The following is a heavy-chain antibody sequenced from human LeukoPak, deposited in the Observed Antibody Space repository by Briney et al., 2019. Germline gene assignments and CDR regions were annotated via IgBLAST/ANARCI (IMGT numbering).Heavy chain of an antibody. V-gene: IGHV3-20*04. J-gene: IGHJ4*02. D-gene: IGHD4-17*01. CDR1: GFTFDDYG. CDR3: ARAISTVTTLSPAWGTYYFDY. Sequence: PGGSLRLSCAASGFTFDDYGMSWVRQAPGKGLEWVSGINWYGGSTGYADSVKGRFTISRDNAKNSLYLQMNSLRAEDTALYYCARAISTVTTLSPAWGTYYFDYWGQGTLVTVSS. CDR2: INWYGGST.